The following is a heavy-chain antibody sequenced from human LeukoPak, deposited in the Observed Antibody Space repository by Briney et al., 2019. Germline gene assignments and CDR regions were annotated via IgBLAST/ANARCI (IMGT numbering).Heavy chain of an antibody. CDR3: VVTITAAGTGY. D-gene: IGHD6-13*01. CDR2: ISGSGGNT. J-gene: IGHJ4*02. CDR1: GFTFSSYG. Sequence: GGSLRLSCAASGFTFSSYGMSWVRQAPGKGLEWVSAISGSGGNTYYADSVKGRFTISRDNSKNTLYLQMNSLRAEDTAVYYCVVTITAAGTGYWGQGTLVTVSS. V-gene: IGHV3-23*01.